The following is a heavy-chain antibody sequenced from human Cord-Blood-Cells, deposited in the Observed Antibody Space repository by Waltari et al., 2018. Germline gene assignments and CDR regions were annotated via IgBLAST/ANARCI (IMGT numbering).Heavy chain of an antibody. CDR3: ARDRLGSGWYSFSY. V-gene: IGHV1-3*01. CDR1: GYTFTSYA. J-gene: IGHJ4*02. Sequence: QVQLVQSGAEVKKPGASVKVSCKASGYTFTSYAMPWVRQAPGQRLEWMGWINAGNGNTKYSQKFQGRVTITRDTSASTAYMELSSLRSEDTAVYYCARDRLGSGWYSFSYWGQGTLVTVSS. D-gene: IGHD6-19*01. CDR2: INAGNGNT.